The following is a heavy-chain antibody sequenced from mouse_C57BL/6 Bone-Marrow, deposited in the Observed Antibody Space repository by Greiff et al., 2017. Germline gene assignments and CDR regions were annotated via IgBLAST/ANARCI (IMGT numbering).Heavy chain of an antibody. V-gene: IGHV14-3*01. J-gene: IGHJ3*01. CDR2: IDPANGNT. CDR1: GFNIKNTY. Sequence: EVQLQQSVAELVRPGASVKLSCTASGFNIKNTYMHWVKQRPEQGLEWIGRIDPANGNTKYAPKFQGKATITSDTSSNTAYLQLSSLTSEDTAIYYCASSTMVTTTGFAYWGQGTLVTVSA. CDR3: ASSTMVTTTGFAY. D-gene: IGHD2-2*01.